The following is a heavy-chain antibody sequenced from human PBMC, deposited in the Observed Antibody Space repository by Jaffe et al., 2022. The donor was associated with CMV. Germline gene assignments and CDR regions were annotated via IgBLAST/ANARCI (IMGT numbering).Heavy chain of an antibody. V-gene: IGHV4-4*02. D-gene: IGHD6-6*01. J-gene: IGHJ4*02. Sequence: QVQLQESGPGLVKPSGTLSLTCAVSGGSISSSNWWSWVRQPPGKGLEWIGEIYHSGSTNYNPSLKSRVTISVDKSKNQFSLKLSSVTAADTAVYYCARRSPSVVPEQSPNYYFDYWGQGTLVTVSS. CDR3: ARRSPSVVPEQSPNYYFDY. CDR1: GGSISSSNW. CDR2: IYHSGST.